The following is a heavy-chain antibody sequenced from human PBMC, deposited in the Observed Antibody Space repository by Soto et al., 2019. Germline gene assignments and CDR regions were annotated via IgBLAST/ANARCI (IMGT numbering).Heavy chain of an antibody. V-gene: IGHV3-30-3*01. CDR3: ARVRQQWLVSAHYFDC. D-gene: IGHD6-19*01. J-gene: IGHJ4*02. CDR2: ISHDGSSI. Sequence: GGAVRLCCASSGCSFSSYSRRWVRQAPGKGLEWVAIISHDGSSIYYGDSVKGRFTISRDNSKSTLYLQMNSLRSEDTAVYYCARVRQQWLVSAHYFDCWGQGT. CDR1: GCSFSSYS.